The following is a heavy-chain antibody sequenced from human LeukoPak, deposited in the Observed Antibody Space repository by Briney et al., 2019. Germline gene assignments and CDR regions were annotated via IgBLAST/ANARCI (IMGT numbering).Heavy chain of an antibody. V-gene: IGHV4-30-4*01. CDR2: IYYSGST. CDR1: GGSISSGDYY. D-gene: IGHD6-19*01. J-gene: IGHJ4*02. CDR3: ARQGLPVAGYYFDY. Sequence: PSETLSLTCTVSGGSISSGDYYWSWIRQPPGKGLEWNGYIYYSGSTYYNPSLKSRVTISVDTSKNQFSLKLSSVTAADTAVYYCARQGLPVAGYYFDYWGQGTQVTVSS.